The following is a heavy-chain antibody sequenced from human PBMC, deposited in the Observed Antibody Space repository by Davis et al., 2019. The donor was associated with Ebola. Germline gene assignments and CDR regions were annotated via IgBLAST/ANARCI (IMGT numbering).Heavy chain of an antibody. CDR1: GGTFNSYT. CDR3: ATASSDYHYYYAMDV. D-gene: IGHD3-22*01. V-gene: IGHV1-69*06. Sequence: SVKVSCTASGGTFNSYTVSWVRQAPGQGLEWMGGIIYIFGAPNYAQKFQGRVTITADKSTSTAYLELSSLRSEDTAVYYCATASSDYHYYYAMDVWGQGTTVTVSS. CDR2: IIYIFGAP. J-gene: IGHJ6*02.